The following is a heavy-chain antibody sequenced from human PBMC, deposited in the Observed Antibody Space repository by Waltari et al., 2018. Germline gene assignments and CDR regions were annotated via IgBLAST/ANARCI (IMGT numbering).Heavy chain of an antibody. J-gene: IGHJ5*02. CDR2: ISAYNGNT. CDR1: GYTFTSYG. D-gene: IGHD5-12*01. V-gene: IGHV1-18*01. Sequence: QVQLVQSGAEVKKPGASVKVSCKASGYTFTSYGISWVRQAPGQGLEWMGWISAYNGNTNYAQKLQGRVTMTTDTSTSTAYIELRSLRSDDTAVYYCARSWLTNGCCDNWFDPWGQGTLVTVSS. CDR3: ARSWLTNGCCDNWFDP.